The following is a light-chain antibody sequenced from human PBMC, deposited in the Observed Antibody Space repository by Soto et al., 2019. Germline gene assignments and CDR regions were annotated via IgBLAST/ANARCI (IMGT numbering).Light chain of an antibody. CDR2: GAS. V-gene: IGKV3-20*01. CDR3: QQYGSSHWT. J-gene: IGKJ1*01. CDR1: QSVSSSY. Sequence: EIVLTQSPGTLSLSPGERATLSCRASQSVSSSYLAWYQQKPGQAPRLLIYGASSRATGNPDRFSGSGSGTEFTLTISRLEPEDFAAYYCQQYGSSHWTFGQGTKVDIK.